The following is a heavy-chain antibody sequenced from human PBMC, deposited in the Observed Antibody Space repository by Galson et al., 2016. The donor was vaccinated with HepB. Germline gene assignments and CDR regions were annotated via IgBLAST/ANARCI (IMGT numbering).Heavy chain of an antibody. CDR1: GYIFTGYD. J-gene: IGHJ4*02. CDR2: INPNSGGT. Sequence: SVKVSCKASGYIFTGYDMHWVRQAPGQGLEWMGRINPNSGGTDYAQKSQGRVALTGDTSISTVYMELTSLKSDDTAVYYCARDGKMVAGSLGYWGQGTLVTVSS. CDR3: ARDGKMVAGSLGY. D-gene: IGHD6-19*01. V-gene: IGHV1-2*06.